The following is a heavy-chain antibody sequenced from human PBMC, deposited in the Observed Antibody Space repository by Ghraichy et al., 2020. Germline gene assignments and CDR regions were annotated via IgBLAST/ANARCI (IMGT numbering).Heavy chain of an antibody. V-gene: IGHV4-34*01. CDR3: ASERERRRFSYYFDY. Sequence: SETLSLTCAVYGGSFSGYYWSWIRQPPGKGLEWIGEINHSGSTNYNPSLKSRVTISVDTFKNQFSLKLSSVTAADTAVYYCASERERRRFSYYFDYWGQGTLVTVSS. CDR1: GGSFSGYY. J-gene: IGHJ4*02. CDR2: INHSGST. D-gene: IGHD3-3*01.